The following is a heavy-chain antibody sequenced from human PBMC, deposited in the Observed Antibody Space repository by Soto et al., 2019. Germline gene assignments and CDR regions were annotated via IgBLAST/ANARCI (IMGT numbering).Heavy chain of an antibody. Sequence: GGSLRLCCTASGFTFGDYGMNWVRQAPGKGLEWVGFIRSKAHGGTTEYAASVKGRFTISRDDSKSIAYLQMNSLKTEDTAVYYCTRDDYDFWSGYLDVWGQGTTVTVSS. J-gene: IGHJ6*02. V-gene: IGHV3-49*04. CDR1: GFTFGDYG. CDR3: TRDDYDFWSGYLDV. CDR2: IRSKAHGGTT. D-gene: IGHD3-3*01.